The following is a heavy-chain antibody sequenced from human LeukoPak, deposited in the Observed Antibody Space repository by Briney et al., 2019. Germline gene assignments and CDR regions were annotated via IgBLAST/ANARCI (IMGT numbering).Heavy chain of an antibody. CDR3: ARGGQGDGYSADEAFDL. Sequence: SQTLSLTCAISGDSVSINSSWNWIRQSPSRGLEWLGRTYYRSKWYNDYVVSVKSRININPDTSKNQFSLQLNSVTPEDTAVYYCARGGQGDGYSADEAFDLWGQGTMVTVS. CDR2: TYYRSKWYN. CDR1: GDSVSINSS. V-gene: IGHV6-1*01. J-gene: IGHJ3*01. D-gene: IGHD5-18*01.